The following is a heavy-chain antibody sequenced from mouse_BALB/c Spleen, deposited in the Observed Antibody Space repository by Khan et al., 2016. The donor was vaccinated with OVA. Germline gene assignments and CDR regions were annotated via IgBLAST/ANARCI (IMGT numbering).Heavy chain of an antibody. CDR3: AREAYRYDEYYFDY. D-gene: IGHD2-14*01. CDR1: GFTFSTYA. J-gene: IGHJ2*01. Sequence: EVQLLETGGDSVKPGGSLKLSCAVSGFTFSTYAMSWVRQTPEKRLEWVASISSGGSTYYPDSVKGRFTLSRDNARNIVYLQMTSLRSEDMAMYYCAREAYRYDEYYFDYWGQGTTLTVSS. CDR2: ISSGGST. V-gene: IGHV5-6-5*01.